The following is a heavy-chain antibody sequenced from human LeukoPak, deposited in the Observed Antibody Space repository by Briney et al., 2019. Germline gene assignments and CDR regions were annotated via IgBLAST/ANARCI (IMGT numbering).Heavy chain of an antibody. CDR2: FHHSGNT. Sequence: SETLSLTCTLSGGSISSYYWSWIRQPPRKGLEWIGYFHHSGNTNYNPSLSSRITMSVDTSKNQFSLRLNSVTAADTAIYYCARRAAALDSWGQGTLVTVSS. D-gene: IGHD6-13*01. CDR1: GGSISSYY. J-gene: IGHJ4*02. CDR3: ARRAAALDS. V-gene: IGHV4-59*12.